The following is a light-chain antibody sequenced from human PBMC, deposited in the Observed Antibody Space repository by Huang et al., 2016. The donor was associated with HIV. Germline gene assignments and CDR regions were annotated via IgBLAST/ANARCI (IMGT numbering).Light chain of an antibody. CDR1: QSLLHSNGYNY. V-gene: IGKV2-28*01. J-gene: IGKJ1*01. Sequence: DIVMTQSPLSLPVTPGEPASISCRSSQSLLHSNGYNYLDWYLQKPGKSPRLLIYLGSHRASVVPDRFSGSASGTDFTLKISRVEAEDVGVYYCMQALQTPRTFGQGTKVEIK. CDR2: LGS. CDR3: MQALQTPRT.